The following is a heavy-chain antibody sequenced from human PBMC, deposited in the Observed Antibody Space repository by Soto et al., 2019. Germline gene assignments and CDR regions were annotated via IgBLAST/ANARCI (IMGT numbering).Heavy chain of an antibody. V-gene: IGHV1-18*01. CDR3: ARDSSTSYAYSSGPKSDPLDI. CDR2: ISAYNGNT. Sequence: ASVKVSCKACGYTFTSYGISWVRQAPGQGLEWMGWISAYNGNTNYAQKLQGRVTMTTDTSTSTSYMELRSLRSDDTAVYYCARDSSTSYAYSSGPKSDPLDIWGQGTMVTVSS. D-gene: IGHD2-2*01. J-gene: IGHJ3*02. CDR1: GYTFTSYG.